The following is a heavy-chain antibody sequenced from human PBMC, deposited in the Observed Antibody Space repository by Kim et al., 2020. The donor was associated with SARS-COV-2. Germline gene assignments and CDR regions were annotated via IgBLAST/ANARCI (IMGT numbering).Heavy chain of an antibody. J-gene: IGHJ3*02. Sequence: STYYADSVKGRFTISRDNSKNTLYLQMNSLGAEDTAVYYCARGAGDAFDIWGQGTMVTVSS. CDR2: ST. V-gene: IGHV3-53*01. CDR3: ARGAGDAFDI.